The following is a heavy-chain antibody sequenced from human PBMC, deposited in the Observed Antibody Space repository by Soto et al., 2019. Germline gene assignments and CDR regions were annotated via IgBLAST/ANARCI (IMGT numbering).Heavy chain of an antibody. J-gene: IGHJ6*02. CDR2: IIPISGTA. Sequence: QVQLVQSGAEVKKPGSSVKVSCKASGGTFSSYALSWVRQAPGQGLEWMGGIIPISGTANYAQKFQGRVTSTADESTSTVYMELSSLRSEDTAVYFCARSQGSSTSLEIYYYYYYGMDVWGQGTTVTVSS. CDR1: GGTFSSYA. CDR3: ARSQGSSTSLEIYYYYYYGMDV. D-gene: IGHD2-2*01. V-gene: IGHV1-69*01.